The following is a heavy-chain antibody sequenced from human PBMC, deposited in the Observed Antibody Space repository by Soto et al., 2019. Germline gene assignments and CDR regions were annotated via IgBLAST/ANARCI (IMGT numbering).Heavy chain of an antibody. CDR2: SSNSGTYT. J-gene: IGHJ4*02. V-gene: IGHV3-11*06. Sequence: PWGSLRLSCAASGFTVSDYYMSWIRQAPGKGLEWLSYSSNSGTYTRYADSVKGRFSISRDNAKNSLYLQINSLRGEDTATYYCARSGENYNVIDYWGQGTPVTVSS. CDR1: GFTVSDYY. CDR3: ARSGENYNVIDY. D-gene: IGHD3-10*02.